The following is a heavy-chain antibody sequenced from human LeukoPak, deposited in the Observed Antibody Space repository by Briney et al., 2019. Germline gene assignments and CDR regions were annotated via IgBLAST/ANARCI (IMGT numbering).Heavy chain of an antibody. CDR1: GFTFSDYY. V-gene: IGHV3-11*03. CDR3: ARLSSYYNILTGYSNKGNYIDY. Sequence: GGSLRLSCAASGFTFSDYYMTWICQAPGMGLQWVSYITSSSGYTNYAESVKGRFTISRDNANNSLYLQMNSLRAEDTAVYYCARLSSYYNILTGYSNKGNYIDYWGQGTLVTVSS. CDR2: ITSSSGYT. D-gene: IGHD3-9*01. J-gene: IGHJ4*02.